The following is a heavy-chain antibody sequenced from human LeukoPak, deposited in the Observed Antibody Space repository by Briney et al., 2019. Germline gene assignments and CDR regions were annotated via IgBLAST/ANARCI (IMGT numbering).Heavy chain of an antibody. Sequence: PGGSLRLSCAASGFTFSNYEMHWVRQAPGKGLEWVSYISSSGRTIYYADSVKGRFTISRDNAKNSLYLQMNSLRAEDTAVYYCTRRVVIWGQGTLVTVSS. J-gene: IGHJ4*02. CDR1: GFTFSNYE. CDR2: ISSSGRTI. V-gene: IGHV3-48*03. D-gene: IGHD2-21*01. CDR3: TRRVVI.